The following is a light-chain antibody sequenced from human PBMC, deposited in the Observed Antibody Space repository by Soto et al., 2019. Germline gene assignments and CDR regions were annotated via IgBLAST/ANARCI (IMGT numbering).Light chain of an antibody. CDR2: SAS. Sequence: DIQMTQSPASLCRYIRDIVTITCRASQRINIYLNWYRQKPGKAPELLIYSASNLQSGVPSRFSGSGSGTDFTLTISGLQSEDFATYYCQQSFSTPTFGQGTRLEIK. V-gene: IGKV1-39*01. CDR3: QQSFSTPT. CDR1: QRINIY. J-gene: IGKJ5*01.